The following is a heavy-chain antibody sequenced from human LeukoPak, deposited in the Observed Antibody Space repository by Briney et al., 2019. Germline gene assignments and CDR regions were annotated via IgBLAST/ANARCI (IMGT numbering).Heavy chain of an antibody. V-gene: IGHV1-18*01. CDR2: ISAYNGNT. CDR1: GYTFTSYG. J-gene: IGHJ3*02. D-gene: IGHD5-12*01. Sequence: ASVKVSCKASGYTFTSYGISWVRQAPGQGLEWMGWISAYNGNTNYAQKFQGRVTMTRDTSISTAYMELSSLRSEDTAVYYCASPLGYPHAFDIWGQGTMVTVSS. CDR3: ASPLGYPHAFDI.